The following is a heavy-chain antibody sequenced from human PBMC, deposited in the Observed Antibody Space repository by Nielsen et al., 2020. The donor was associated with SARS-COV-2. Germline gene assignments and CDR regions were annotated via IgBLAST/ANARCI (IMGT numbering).Heavy chain of an antibody. V-gene: IGHV3-48*01. J-gene: IGHJ6*02. D-gene: IGHD3-22*01. Sequence: GESLKISCAASGFTFNSYSMNWVRQAPGKGPEWVSYISSRSSTIFYADSVKGRFTISRDNAKNSLYLHMNSLRAEDTAVYYCARDSDYDSSGYYYRSIYYYYGMDVWGQGTTVTVSS. CDR2: ISSRSSTI. CDR3: ARDSDYDSSGYYYRSIYYYYGMDV. CDR1: GFTFNSYS.